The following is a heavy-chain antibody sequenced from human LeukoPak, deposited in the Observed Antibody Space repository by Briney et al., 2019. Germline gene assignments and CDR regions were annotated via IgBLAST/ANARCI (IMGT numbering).Heavy chain of an antibody. V-gene: IGHV4-59*08. J-gene: IGHJ4*02. Sequence: SETLSLTCTVSGGSISNYWSWIRQPPGKGLEWIGYINYSGSTKYNASLKSRVTISVDTSKNQFSLKLSSVTAADTAVYYCARREVDILTGYFGGWDYWGQGTLVTVSS. D-gene: IGHD3-9*01. CDR2: INYSGST. CDR3: ARREVDILTGYFGGWDY. CDR1: GGSISNY.